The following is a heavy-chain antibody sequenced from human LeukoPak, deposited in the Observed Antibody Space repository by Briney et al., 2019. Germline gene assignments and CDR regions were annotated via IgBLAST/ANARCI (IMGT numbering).Heavy chain of an antibody. D-gene: IGHD6-13*01. CDR3: ASEAAAGLDAFDI. J-gene: IGHJ3*02. CDR1: GYTFTSYD. CDR2: MNPNSGNT. Sequence: ASVKVSCKASGYTFTSYDINWVRQATGQGLEWMGWMNPNSGNTGYAQKFQGRVTMTRNTSISTAYMELSSLRSEDTAVYYCASEAAAGLDAFDIWGQGTMVTVSS. V-gene: IGHV1-8*01.